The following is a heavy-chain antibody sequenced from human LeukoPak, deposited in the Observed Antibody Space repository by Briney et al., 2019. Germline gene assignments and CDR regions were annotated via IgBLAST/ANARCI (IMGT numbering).Heavy chain of an antibody. Sequence: ASVKVSCKVSGYTHSELSMHWVRQAPGKGRECMGGFDPEDGETIYAQKFQGRVTMTDDTSTDTAYMELSRLRSEDTAVYYCATAAALIQLWPLEVAFDYWGQGTLVTVSS. J-gene: IGHJ4*02. CDR1: GYTHSELS. CDR3: ATAAALIQLWPLEVAFDY. D-gene: IGHD5-18*01. CDR2: FDPEDGET. V-gene: IGHV1-24*01.